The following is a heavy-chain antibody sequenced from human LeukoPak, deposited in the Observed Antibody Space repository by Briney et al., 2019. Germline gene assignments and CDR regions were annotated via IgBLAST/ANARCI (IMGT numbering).Heavy chain of an antibody. CDR2: VDHTGST. CDR3: ARGRVSSSTWYSTYYYFFYMDF. V-gene: IGHV4-59*01. D-gene: IGHD4-11*01. J-gene: IGHJ6*03. Sequence: TSSETLSLTCTVSDDSITMYYWTWIRQPPGKGLEWIGYVDHTGSTKFNPSLNGRVSISRDTSKNFFSLRLRSVTAADTAVYFCARGRVSSSTWYSTYYYFFYMDFWGKGTTVTVSS. CDR1: DDSITMYY.